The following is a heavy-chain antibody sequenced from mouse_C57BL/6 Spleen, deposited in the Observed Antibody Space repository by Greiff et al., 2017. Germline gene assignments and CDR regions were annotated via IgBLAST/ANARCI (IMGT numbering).Heavy chain of an antibody. CDR2: ISSGSSTI. CDR1: GFTFSDYG. J-gene: IGHJ3*01. D-gene: IGHD2-1*01. V-gene: IGHV5-17*01. Sequence: DVQLVESGGGLVKPGGSLKLSCAASGFTFSDYGMHWVRQAPEKGLEWVAYISSGSSTIYYADTVKGRFTISRDHAKNTLFLQMTSLRSEDTAMYDCARKDYGNFWFAYWGQGTLVTVSA. CDR3: ARKDYGNFWFAY.